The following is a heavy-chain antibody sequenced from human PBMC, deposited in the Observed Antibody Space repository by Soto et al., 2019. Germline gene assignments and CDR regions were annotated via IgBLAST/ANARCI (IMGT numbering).Heavy chain of an antibody. Sequence: QVQLVESGGGVVQPGRSLRLSCAASGFTFSSYGMHWVRQAPGKGLEWVAVIWYDGSNKYYADSVKGRFTISRDNSKNALYLHMNSLRAEDTAVYYCARVIYGSFDYWGQGTLVTVSS. CDR1: GFTFSSYG. J-gene: IGHJ4*02. V-gene: IGHV3-33*01. CDR2: IWYDGSNK. D-gene: IGHD3-10*01. CDR3: ARVIYGSFDY.